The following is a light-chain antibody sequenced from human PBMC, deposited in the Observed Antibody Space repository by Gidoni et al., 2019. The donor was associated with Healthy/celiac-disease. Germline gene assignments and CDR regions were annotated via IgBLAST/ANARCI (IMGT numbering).Light chain of an antibody. Sequence: DIQMTQSPSSLSASVGDRVTITCRASQRISSYLNWYQQKPGKAPKLLIYAASSLQSGVPSRLSGSGSGTDFTLTISSLQPEDFATYDCQQSYSTPRTFGQGTKVEIK. CDR2: AAS. CDR3: QQSYSTPRT. J-gene: IGKJ1*01. V-gene: IGKV1-39*01. CDR1: QRISSY.